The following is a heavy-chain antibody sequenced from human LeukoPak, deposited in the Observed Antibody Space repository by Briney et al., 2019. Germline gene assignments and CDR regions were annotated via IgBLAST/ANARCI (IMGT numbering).Heavy chain of an antibody. J-gene: IGHJ6*02. CDR2: MNPNSGNT. CDR1: GYTFTSYD. D-gene: IGHD6-19*01. V-gene: IGHV1-8*01. CDR3: ARDQYSSGWYYYYGMDV. Sequence: ASVKVSCKASGYTFTSYDINWVRQAPGQGLEWMGWMNPNSGNTGYAQKFQGRVTMTRNTSISTAYMELSSLRSEDTAVYYCARDQYSSGWYYYYGMDVWGQGTTVTVSS.